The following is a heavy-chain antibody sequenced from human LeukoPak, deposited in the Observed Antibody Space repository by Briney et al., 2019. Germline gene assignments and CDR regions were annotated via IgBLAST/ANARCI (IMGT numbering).Heavy chain of an antibody. V-gene: IGHV3-23*01. Sequence: QTGGSLRLSCAAPGFTFSSYAMSGGRPAPGEGLECVSAICGSGGGTYYADSVKGRFTISRDNSKSTLYLQMNSLRAEDTAVYYCAKGGSWYYFDYWGQGTLVTVSS. D-gene: IGHD6-13*01. CDR1: GFTFSSYA. CDR2: ICGSGGGT. CDR3: AKGGSWYYFDY. J-gene: IGHJ4*02.